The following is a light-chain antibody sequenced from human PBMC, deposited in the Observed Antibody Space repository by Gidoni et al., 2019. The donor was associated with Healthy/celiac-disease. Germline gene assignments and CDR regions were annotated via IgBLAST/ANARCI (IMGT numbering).Light chain of an antibody. CDR2: DAS. CDR3: QQRSNWPRGVT. V-gene: IGKV3-11*01. Sequence: EIVLTQSPATLSLSPGERATLSCRASQSVSSYLAWYRQKPGQAPRLLIYDASNRATGIPARFSGSGSGTDFTLTISSLEPEDFAVYYCQQRSNWPRGVTFGPGTKVDIK. CDR1: QSVSSY. J-gene: IGKJ3*01.